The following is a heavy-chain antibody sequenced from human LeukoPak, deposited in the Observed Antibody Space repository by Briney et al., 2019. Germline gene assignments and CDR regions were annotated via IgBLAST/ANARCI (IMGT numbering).Heavy chain of an antibody. V-gene: IGHV3-21*01. CDR3: AREIVFNDFWSGYYNDY. J-gene: IGHJ4*02. Sequence: GGSLRLSCAASGFTFSTYNMNWVRRAPGKGLEWVSSISSSGTYLYYADSMKGRFTISRGNAKNPLYLQMNSLRAEDTAVYYCAREIVFNDFWSGYYNDYWGQGTLVTVSS. CDR1: GFTFSTYN. D-gene: IGHD3-3*01. CDR2: ISSSGTYL.